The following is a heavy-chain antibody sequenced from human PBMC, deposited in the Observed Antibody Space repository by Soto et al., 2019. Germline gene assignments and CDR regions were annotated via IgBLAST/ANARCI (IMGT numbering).Heavy chain of an antibody. CDR1: GDSISRAGYY. D-gene: IGHD2-2*01. CDR2: IYYSGKT. J-gene: IGHJ6*02. Sequence: QVQLQESGPGLVKPSETLSLTCTVSGDSISRAGYYWSWIRQFPGKGLEWIAHIYYSGKTYYNPSLEGRLTISVDTSANHFSLTVTSVTAADTAVYYCAKISRGVVVPAEFSYDPMDVWGQGTTVTVSS. V-gene: IGHV4-31*03. CDR3: AKISRGVVVPAEFSYDPMDV.